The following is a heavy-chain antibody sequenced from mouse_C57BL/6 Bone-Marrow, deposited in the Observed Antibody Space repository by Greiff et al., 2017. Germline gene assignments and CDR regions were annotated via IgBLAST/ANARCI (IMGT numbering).Heavy chain of an antibody. Sequence: QVQLQQSGAELVRPGTSVKMSCKASGYTFTNYWIGWAKQRPGHGLEWIGDIYPGGGYTNYNEKFKGKATLTADKSSSTAYMQFSSLTSEDSDIYYCATYYGNSYFDYWGQGTTLTVSS. CDR2: IYPGGGYT. CDR1: GYTFTNYW. CDR3: ATYYGNSYFDY. J-gene: IGHJ2*01. V-gene: IGHV1-63*01. D-gene: IGHD2-10*01.